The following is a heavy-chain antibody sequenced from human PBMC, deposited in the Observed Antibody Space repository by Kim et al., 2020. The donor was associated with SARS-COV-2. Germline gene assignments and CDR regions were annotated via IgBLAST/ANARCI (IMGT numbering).Heavy chain of an antibody. V-gene: IGHV1-3*01. D-gene: IGHD3-10*01. CDR2: INAGNGNT. J-gene: IGHJ5*02. CDR3: ARDAYMVRGVISNWFDP. CDR1: GYTFTSYA. Sequence: ASVKVSCKASGYTFTSYAMHWVRQAPGQRLEWMGWINAGNGNTKYSQKFQGRVTITRDTSASTAYMELSSLRSEDTAVYYCARDAYMVRGVISNWFDPWGQGTLVTVSS.